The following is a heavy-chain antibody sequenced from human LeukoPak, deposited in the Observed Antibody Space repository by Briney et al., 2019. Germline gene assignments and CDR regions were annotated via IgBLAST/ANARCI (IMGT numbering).Heavy chain of an antibody. V-gene: IGHV4-30-2*01. J-gene: IGHJ3*02. Sequence: PSETLSLTCTVSAGPINNGGYYWSWIRQPPGKGLEWIGYIYHSGSTDYNPSLKSRVTISVDRSKNQFSLNLSSVTAADTAVYYCAREGYYDSSASGAFDIWGQGTMVTVSS. D-gene: IGHD3-22*01. CDR3: AREGYYDSSASGAFDI. CDR1: AGPINNGGYY. CDR2: IYHSGST.